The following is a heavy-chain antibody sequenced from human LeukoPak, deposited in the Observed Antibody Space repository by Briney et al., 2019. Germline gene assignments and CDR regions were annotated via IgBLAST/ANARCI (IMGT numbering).Heavy chain of an antibody. V-gene: IGHV4-61*09. D-gene: IGHD1-26*01. CDR1: GGSISSGSYY. J-gene: IGHJ4*02. CDR2: IYSSESD. Sequence: SETLSLTCTVSGGSISSGSYYWSWIRQPAGKGLEWIGHIYSSESDNYNPFLKSRVTMSVDTSKNQFSLRLYSVTVADTAVYYCARWSYSGSYYGGGHRGFDYWGQGTLVTVSS. CDR3: ARWSYSGSYYGGGHRGFDY.